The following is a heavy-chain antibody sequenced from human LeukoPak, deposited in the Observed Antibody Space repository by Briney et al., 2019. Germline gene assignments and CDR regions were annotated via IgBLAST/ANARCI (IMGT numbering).Heavy chain of an antibody. CDR1: GDSISSSSYY. V-gene: IGHV4-39*02. CDR3: ARGRRIVVLPGRGYFDL. CDR2: IYYAGST. Sequence: SETLSLTCNVSGDSISSSSYYWSWIRVPPGKGLEWIGSIYYAGSTYYNPSPKSRVTLSVDTSTNHFSLNIKSVTAADTAMYYCARGRRIVVLPGRGYFDLWGRGTLVTVSS. J-gene: IGHJ2*01. D-gene: IGHD4/OR15-4a*01.